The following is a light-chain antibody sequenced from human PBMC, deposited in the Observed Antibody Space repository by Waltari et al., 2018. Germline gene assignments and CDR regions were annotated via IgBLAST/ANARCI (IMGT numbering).Light chain of an antibody. V-gene: IGKV3-20*01. J-gene: IGKJ1*01. CDR3: HQYSSTPWT. CDR1: QTVSSSH. CDR2: GAS. Sequence: IVLTQSPGTLSLSPGDRSAASCRASQTVSSSHLAWSQQKPGHAPRLLIYGASTRASGIPDRFSGGGFGTDFTLTIDRLEPEDFAVYYCHQYSSTPWTFGQGTRVEIK.